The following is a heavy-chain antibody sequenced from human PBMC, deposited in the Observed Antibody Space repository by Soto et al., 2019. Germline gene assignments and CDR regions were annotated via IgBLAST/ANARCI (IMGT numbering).Heavy chain of an antibody. Sequence: GGSLRLSCVVSGFTFSSYDMSWVRKAPGKGLERVSVVSGSGGSTHYADSVKGRLTISRDNSKNTLYLQMNSLRAEDTAVYYCAKWGGWGSDFYSYGMDVWGQGTTVTVSS. J-gene: IGHJ6*02. CDR2: VSGSGGST. CDR3: AKWGGWGSDFYSYGMDV. D-gene: IGHD3-16*01. CDR1: GFTFSSYD. V-gene: IGHV3-23*01.